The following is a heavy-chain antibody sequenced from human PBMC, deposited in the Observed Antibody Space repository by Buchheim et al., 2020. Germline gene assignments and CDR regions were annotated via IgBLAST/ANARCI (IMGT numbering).Heavy chain of an antibody. CDR2: IKGDGSEK. J-gene: IGHJ4*02. CDR1: GFTFSSYW. Sequence: EVQLVESGGGLVQPGGSLRLSCAASGFTFSSYWMSWLRQAPGKGLEWVANIKGDGSEKYYVDSVKGRFTISRDNAKNALYLDMDSLRTEDTAVYHCARYGIVATIDYWGQGSL. D-gene: IGHD1-1*01. V-gene: IGHV3-7*01. CDR3: ARYGIVATIDY.